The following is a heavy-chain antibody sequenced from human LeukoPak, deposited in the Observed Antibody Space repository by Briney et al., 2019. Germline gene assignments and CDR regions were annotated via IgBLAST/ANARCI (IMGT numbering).Heavy chain of an antibody. Sequence: ASVKVSCKASGYTFTGYYIHWVRQAPGQGLEWMGWINTDSGGTNYAQKFQGRVTMTRDTSISTAYMELSRLRSDDTAVYYCARKATVTHYYYYMDVWGKGTTVTVSS. CDR1: GYTFTGYY. J-gene: IGHJ6*03. CDR2: INTDSGGT. CDR3: ARKATVTHYYYYMDV. D-gene: IGHD4-17*01. V-gene: IGHV1-2*02.